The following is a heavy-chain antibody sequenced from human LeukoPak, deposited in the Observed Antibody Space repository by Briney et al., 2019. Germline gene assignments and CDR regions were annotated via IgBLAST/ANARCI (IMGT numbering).Heavy chain of an antibody. J-gene: IGHJ3*02. V-gene: IGHV3-33*01. Sequence: GGSLRLSCAASGFTFSSYGMHLVRQAPGKGLEWVAVIWYDGSNKYYADSVKGRFTISRDNSKNTLYLQMNSLRAEDTAVYYCAREAFLQRPFDIWGQGTMVTVSS. CDR3: AREAFLQRPFDI. D-gene: IGHD6-25*01. CDR2: IWYDGSNK. CDR1: GFTFSSYG.